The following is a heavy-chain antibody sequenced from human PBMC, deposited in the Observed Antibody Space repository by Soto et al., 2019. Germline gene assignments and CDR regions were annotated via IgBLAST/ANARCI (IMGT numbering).Heavy chain of an antibody. D-gene: IGHD2-15*01. V-gene: IGHV1-8*02. CDR1: GYTFTSYD. CDR3: AREVVSSIDY. Sequence: QVQLVQSGAEVKKPGASVKVSCKASGYTFTSYDINWVRQAPGQGLEWMGWMNPNSGNTCYAQKFQGRVTMTRNTTISKIDMDLISLRSKDTAVYDCAREVVSSIDYWGQGTLVTVSS. J-gene: IGHJ4*02. CDR2: MNPNSGNT.